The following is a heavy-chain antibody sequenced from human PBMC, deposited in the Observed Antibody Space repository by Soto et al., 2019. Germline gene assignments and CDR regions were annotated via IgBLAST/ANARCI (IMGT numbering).Heavy chain of an antibody. Sequence: GGSLRLSCAASGFTFSSYGMHWVRQAPGKGLDWVAVIWYDGSNKYYVDSVKGRFTISRDNSKNTLYLQMNSLRAEDTAVYYCAREIHGGGMDVWGQGTTVTVSS. CDR2: IWYDGSNK. CDR3: AREIHGGGMDV. CDR1: GFTFSSYG. V-gene: IGHV3-33*01. J-gene: IGHJ6*02. D-gene: IGHD3-16*01.